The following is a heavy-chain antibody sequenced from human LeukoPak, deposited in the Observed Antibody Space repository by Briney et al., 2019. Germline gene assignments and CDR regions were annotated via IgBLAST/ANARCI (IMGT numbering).Heavy chain of an antibody. J-gene: IGHJ6*02. CDR3: ARDQIPIVVVTFDYYYYYGMDV. D-gene: IGHD2-21*02. Sequence: ASVKVSCKASGYTFTGYGISWVRQAPGQGLEWMGWISAYNGNTNYAQKLQGRVTMTTDTSTSTAYMELRSLRSDDTAVYYCARDQIPIVVVTFDYYYYYGMDVWGQGTTVTVSS. CDR2: ISAYNGNT. CDR1: GYTFTGYG. V-gene: IGHV1-18*01.